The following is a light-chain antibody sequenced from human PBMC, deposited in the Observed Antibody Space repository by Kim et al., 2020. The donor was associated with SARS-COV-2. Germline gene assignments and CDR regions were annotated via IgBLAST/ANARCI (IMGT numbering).Light chain of an antibody. J-gene: IGLJ2*01. CDR3: SSYTSSSTLVV. V-gene: IGLV2-14*03. Sequence: SITISCTGTSSDVGGYNYVSWYQPHPGKAPKLMIYDVSNRPSGVSNRFSGSKSGNTASLTISGLQAEDEADYYCSSYTSSSTLVVFGGGTQLTVL. CDR2: DVS. CDR1: SSDVGGYNY.